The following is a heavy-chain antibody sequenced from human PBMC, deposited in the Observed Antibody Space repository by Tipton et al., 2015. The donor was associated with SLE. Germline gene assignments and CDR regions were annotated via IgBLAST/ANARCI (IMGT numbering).Heavy chain of an antibody. V-gene: IGHV4-61*08. CDR3: ARAPGRYSSSWVYYFDY. J-gene: IGHJ4*02. D-gene: IGHD6-13*01. CDR2: IFASGIT. CDR1: GGSISSGSLSGQY. Sequence: TLSLTCRVTGGSISSGSLSGQYWSWIRQSPGKGLEWIGYIFASGITNYNPGLKSRVTISVDTSKNQFSLKLSSMTAADTAVYYCARAPGRYSSSWVYYFDYWGQGTLVTVSS.